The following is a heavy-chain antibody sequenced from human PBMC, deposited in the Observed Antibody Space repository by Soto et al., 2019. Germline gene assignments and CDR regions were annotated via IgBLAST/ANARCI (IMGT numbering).Heavy chain of an antibody. D-gene: IGHD3-3*01. J-gene: IGHJ4*02. CDR2: VSWNGST. CDR1: PDYIVPYD. V-gene: IGHV4-59*01. CDR3: ARGQYFNFWSGLKYYFDN. Sequence: SEPLSLTYTVTPDYIVPYDWSWIRQPPGKGLEWIGYVSWNGSTDYTPSLRSRVTISLDRSNSRFSLRLTSVTAADTAIYYCARGQYFNFWSGLKYYFDNWGQGALVTGSS.